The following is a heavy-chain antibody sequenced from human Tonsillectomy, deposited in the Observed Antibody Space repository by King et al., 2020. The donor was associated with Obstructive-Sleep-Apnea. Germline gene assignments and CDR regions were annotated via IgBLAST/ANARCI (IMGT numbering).Heavy chain of an antibody. CDR3: AGRYYDSAGYYYGFDH. V-gene: IGHV3-23*04. D-gene: IGHD3-22*01. CDR1: GFTFSNYV. Sequence: VQLVESGGGLVQPGGSLRLSCAASGFTFSNYVMSWVRQAPGKGLEWVSSISGSAGSTSYSDSVKGRFTISRDNSKNTLYLQMNSLRAEDTAVFYCAGRYYDSAGYYYGFDHWGQGTLVTVSS. J-gene: IGHJ4*02. CDR2: ISGSAGST.